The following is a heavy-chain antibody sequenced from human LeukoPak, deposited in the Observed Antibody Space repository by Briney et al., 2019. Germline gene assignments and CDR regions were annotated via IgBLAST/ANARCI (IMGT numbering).Heavy chain of an antibody. Sequence: GGSLRLSCAASGFTFSDYYMSWIRQAPGKGLEWVSYISSSGSTIYYADSVKGRFTISRDNAKNSLYLQMNSLRAEDTAVYYCARRGVRQDQLWGDFDCWGQGTLVTVSS. CDR3: ARRGVRQDQLWGDFDC. J-gene: IGHJ4*02. V-gene: IGHV3-11*01. CDR2: ISSSGSTI. CDR1: GFTFSDYY. D-gene: IGHD5-18*01.